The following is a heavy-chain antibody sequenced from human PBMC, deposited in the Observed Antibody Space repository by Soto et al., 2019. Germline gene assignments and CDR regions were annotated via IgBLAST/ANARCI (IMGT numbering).Heavy chain of an antibody. Sequence: QVQLQESGPGLVKPSQTLSLTCTVSVGSISSGGYYWSWIRQHPGKGMEWIGYIYYSGSTYYNPSLKSRVTISVDTSKNQFSLKLSSVTAADTAVYYCARLPTAMAYYFDYWGQGTLVTVSS. CDR3: ARLPTAMAYYFDY. V-gene: IGHV4-31*03. J-gene: IGHJ4*02. D-gene: IGHD5-18*01. CDR2: IYYSGST. CDR1: VGSISSGGYY.